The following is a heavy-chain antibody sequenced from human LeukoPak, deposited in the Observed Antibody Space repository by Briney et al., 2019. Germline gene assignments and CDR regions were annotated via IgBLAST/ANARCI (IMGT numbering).Heavy chain of an antibody. J-gene: IGHJ4*02. CDR3: ARPSSGWLAIFY. V-gene: IGHV3-30-3*01. CDR2: ISYDGSNK. D-gene: IGHD6-19*01. CDR1: GFTFSSYA. Sequence: SGGSLRLSCAASGFTFSSYAMHWVRQAPGKGLEWVAVISYDGSNKYYADSVKGRFTISRDNSKNTLYLQMNSLRAEDTAAYYCARPSSGWLAIFYWGQGTLVTVSS.